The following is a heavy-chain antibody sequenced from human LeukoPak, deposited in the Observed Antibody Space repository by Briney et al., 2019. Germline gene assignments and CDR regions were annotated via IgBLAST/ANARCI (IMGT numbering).Heavy chain of an antibody. CDR2: IYYSGST. CDR3: ARALRDCSGGSCYGD. V-gene: IGHV4-59*01. CDR1: GGSISSYY. Sequence: SETLSLTCTVSGGSISSYYWSWIRQPPGKGLEWIGYIYYSGSTNYNPSLKSRVTISVDTSKNQFSLKLSSVTAADTAVYYCARALRDCSGGSCYGDWGQGTLVTVSS. J-gene: IGHJ4*02. D-gene: IGHD2-15*01.